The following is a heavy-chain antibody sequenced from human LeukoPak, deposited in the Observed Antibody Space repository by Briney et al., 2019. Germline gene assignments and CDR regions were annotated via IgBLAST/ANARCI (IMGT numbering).Heavy chain of an antibody. CDR3: AHTRTTFGEGGNSWFDP. D-gene: IGHD3-10*01. CDR2: IYYSGST. Sequence: SETLSLTCTVSGGSISSYYWSWIRQPPGKGLEWIGYIYYSGSTNYNPSLKSRVTISVDTSKNQFSLKLSSVTAADTAVYYCAHTRTTFGEGGNSWFDPWGQGTLVTVSS. J-gene: IGHJ5*02. V-gene: IGHV4-59*01. CDR1: GGSISSYY.